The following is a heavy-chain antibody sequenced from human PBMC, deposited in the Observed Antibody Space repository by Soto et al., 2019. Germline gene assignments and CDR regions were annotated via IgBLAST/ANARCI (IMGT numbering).Heavy chain of an antibody. CDR1: GFTFSSYT. Sequence: GGSLRLSCASSGFTFSSYTMHWVRQAPGKGLEWVAVITYNGNEYYTDSVRGRFTISRDSSRTTVYLQMNSLRPGDTALYYCARELMPAAGSGDFYAMDVWGQGTTVTVSS. V-gene: IGHV3-30*04. CDR3: ARELMPAAGSGDFYAMDV. CDR2: ITYNGNE. D-gene: IGHD6-13*01. J-gene: IGHJ6*02.